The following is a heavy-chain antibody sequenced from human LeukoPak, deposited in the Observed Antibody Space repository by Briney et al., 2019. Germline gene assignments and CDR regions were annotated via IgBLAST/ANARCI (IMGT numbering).Heavy chain of an antibody. Sequence: SETLSLTCTVSGGSISSYYWTWIRQPPGKGLEWIGYIYYSGSTNYNPSLKGRVTISVDTSKNQFSLKLSSVTAADTAVYYCARGKVRGVRFGYWGQGTLVTVSS. V-gene: IGHV4-59*01. CDR3: ARGKVRGVRFGY. J-gene: IGHJ4*02. CDR2: IYYSGST. CDR1: GGSISSYY. D-gene: IGHD3-10*01.